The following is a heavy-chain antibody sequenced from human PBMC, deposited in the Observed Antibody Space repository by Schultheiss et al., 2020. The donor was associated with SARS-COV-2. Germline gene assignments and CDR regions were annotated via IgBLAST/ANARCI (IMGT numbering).Heavy chain of an antibody. CDR3: TTDWQYQLLSAWRIDY. Sequence: GESLKISCAASGFTFSSYAMHWVRQAPGKGLEWVAVISYDGSNKYYADSVKGRFTISRDNSKNTLYLQMNSLRAEDTAVYYCTTDWQYQLLSAWRIDYWGQGTLVTVSS. CDR2: ISYDGSNK. CDR1: GFTFSSYA. D-gene: IGHD2-2*01. V-gene: IGHV3-30*04. J-gene: IGHJ4*02.